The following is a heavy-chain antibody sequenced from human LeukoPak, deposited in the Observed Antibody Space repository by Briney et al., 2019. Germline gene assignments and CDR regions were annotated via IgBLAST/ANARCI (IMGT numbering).Heavy chain of an antibody. J-gene: IGHJ5*02. CDR2: IYYSGST. Sequence: SETLSLTCTVSGGSISSSSYYWGWIRQPPGKGLEWIGSIYYSGSTYYNPSLKSRVTISVDTPKNQFSLKLSSVTAADTAVYYCARDLVIVVVPAAMPYWFDPWGQGTLVTVSS. D-gene: IGHD2-2*01. CDR3: ARDLVIVVVPAAMPYWFDP. CDR1: GGSISSSSYY. V-gene: IGHV4-39*07.